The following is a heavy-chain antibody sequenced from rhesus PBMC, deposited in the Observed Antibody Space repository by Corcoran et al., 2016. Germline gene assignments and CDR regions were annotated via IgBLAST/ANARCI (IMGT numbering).Heavy chain of an antibody. CDR2: SSSDVSNK. CDR1: GFTFSLFG. CDR3: TRFDY. V-gene: IGHV3-54*02. Sequence: EVQLVESGGGLVQPGGSLRLSCAASGFTFSLFGFHWVRQAPVKVMEWVAVSSSDVSNKNHADSVRDRFTVSRDNSKNVLYLQMSTLKLEDTAVYYCTRFDYWGQGVLVTVSS. J-gene: IGHJ4*01.